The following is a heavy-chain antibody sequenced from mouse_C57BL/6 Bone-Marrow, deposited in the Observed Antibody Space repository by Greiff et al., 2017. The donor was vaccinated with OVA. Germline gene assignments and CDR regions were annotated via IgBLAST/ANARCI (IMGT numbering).Heavy chain of an antibody. D-gene: IGHD2-5*01. CDR3: ARALYSNYNY. CDR1: GYAFSSSW. CDR2: IYPGDGDT. Sequence: QVQLKESGPELVNPGASVKISCKASGYAFSSSWMNWVKQRPGKGLEWIGRIYPGDGDTNYNGKFKGKATLTADKSSSTAYMQLSSLTSEDSAVYFCARALYSNYNYWGQGTTLTVSS. J-gene: IGHJ2*01. V-gene: IGHV1-82*01.